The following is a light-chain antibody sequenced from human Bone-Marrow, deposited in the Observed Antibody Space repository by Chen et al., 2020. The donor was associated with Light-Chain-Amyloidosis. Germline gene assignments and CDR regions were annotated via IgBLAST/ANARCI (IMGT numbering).Light chain of an antibody. J-gene: IGLJ3*02. V-gene: IGLV3-21*02. CDR1: TIGSTS. CDR2: DDS. Sequence: SYVLTQPSSVSVAPGQTATIACGGNTIGSTSVHWYQQTPGQAPLLVVYDDSDRPSGIPERLSGSNSGNTATLTISRVEAGDDADYYCQVWDRSSARPVFGGGTNVTVL. CDR3: QVWDRSSARPV.